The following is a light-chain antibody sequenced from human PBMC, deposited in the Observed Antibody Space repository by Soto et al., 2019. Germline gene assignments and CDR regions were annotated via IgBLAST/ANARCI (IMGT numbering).Light chain of an antibody. J-gene: IGKJ1*01. Sequence: EVLMTQSPATLSVSPGERATLSCRASQSVSSNLAWYQQKPGQAPRLLIYGASTRATGIPARFSGSGSGTEFTLTISGLQSEAFAVYYCQQYNNWPRTFGQGTKVEI. V-gene: IGKV3-15*01. CDR3: QQYNNWPRT. CDR2: GAS. CDR1: QSVSSN.